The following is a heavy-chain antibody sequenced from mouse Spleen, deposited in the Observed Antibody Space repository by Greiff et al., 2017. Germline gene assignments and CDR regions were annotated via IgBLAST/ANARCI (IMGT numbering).Heavy chain of an antibody. Sequence: EVKVVESGGGLVKPGGSLKLSCAASGFTFSDYGMHWVRQAPEKGLEWVAYISSGSSTIYYADTVKGRFTISRDNAKNTLFLQMTSLRSEDTAMYYCASPNWDEDWYFDVWGAGTTVTVSS. CDR1: GFTFSDYG. CDR3: ASPNWDEDWYFDV. D-gene: IGHD4-1*02. CDR2: ISSGSSTI. V-gene: IGHV5-17*01. J-gene: IGHJ1*01.